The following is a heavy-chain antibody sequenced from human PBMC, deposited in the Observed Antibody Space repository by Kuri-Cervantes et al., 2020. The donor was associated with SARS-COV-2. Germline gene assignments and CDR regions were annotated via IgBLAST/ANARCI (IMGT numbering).Heavy chain of an antibody. Sequence: GGSLRLSCAASGFTFSSYGMHWVRQAPGKGLEWVAVISYDGSNKYYADSVKGRFTISRDNSKNTLYLQMNSLRDEDTAVYYCARERVGVTTFYYYGLDVWGQGTTVTVSS. CDR3: ARERVGVTTFYYYGLDV. D-gene: IGHD4-11*01. V-gene: IGHV3-30*03. J-gene: IGHJ6*02. CDR2: ISYDGSNK. CDR1: GFTFSSYG.